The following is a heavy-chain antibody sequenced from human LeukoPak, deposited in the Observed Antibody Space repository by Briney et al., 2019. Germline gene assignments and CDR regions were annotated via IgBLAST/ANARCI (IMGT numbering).Heavy chain of an antibody. V-gene: IGHV3-21*01. CDR2: ISSSSSYI. Sequence: PWGSLRLSCAASGFTFSSYSMNWVRQAPGKGLEWVSSISSSSSYIYYADSVKGRFTISRDNAKNSLHPQMNSLRAEDTAVYYCARDCERGVCYTSPFDYWGQGTLVTVSS. D-gene: IGHD2-8*01. CDR3: ARDCERGVCYTSPFDY. J-gene: IGHJ4*02. CDR1: GFTFSSYS.